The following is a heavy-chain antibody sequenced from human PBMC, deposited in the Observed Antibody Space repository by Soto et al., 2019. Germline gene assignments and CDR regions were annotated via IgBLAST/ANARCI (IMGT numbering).Heavy chain of an antibody. CDR1: GDSIGNSH. D-gene: IGHD3-22*01. CDR3: ARAKRLTMIVGGFDP. Sequence: SETLSLTCTVSGDSIGNSHWSWIRQPPGKGLEWIGLTFSRGSATYNPSLKSRVTISVDTSKNQFSLKLRSVTAADTAVYYWARAKRLTMIVGGFDPWGQGTLVTVSS. V-gene: IGHV4-4*09. CDR2: TFSRGSA. J-gene: IGHJ5*02.